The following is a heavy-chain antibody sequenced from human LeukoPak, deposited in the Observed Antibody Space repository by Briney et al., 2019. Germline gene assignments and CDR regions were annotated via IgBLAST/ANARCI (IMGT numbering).Heavy chain of an antibody. CDR2: INPNSGGT. V-gene: IGHV1-2*06. J-gene: IGHJ4*02. Sequence: GASVKVSCKASGYTFTGYYMHWVRQAPGQGLEWMGRINPNSGGTNYAQKFQARVTMTRDTSISTAYMELSRLRSDDTAVYYCARELDGYNFDGLYYWGQGTLVTVSS. D-gene: IGHD5-24*01. CDR3: ARELDGYNFDGLYY. CDR1: GYTFTGYY.